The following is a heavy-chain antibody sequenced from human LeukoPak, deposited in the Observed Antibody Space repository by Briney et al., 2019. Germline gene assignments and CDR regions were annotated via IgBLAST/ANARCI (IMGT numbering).Heavy chain of an antibody. CDR3: ARWGRGSGSFNWFDP. V-gene: IGHV4-59*13. CDR1: GGSISDYY. D-gene: IGHD3-10*01. Sequence: SETLSLTCAVSGGSISDYYWSWIRQPPGKGLELIGYIHYTGNTNYNPSLKSRITISVDTSKNQFSLEVTSMTAADTAIYYCARWGRGSGSFNWFDPWGQGTLVTVSS. J-gene: IGHJ5*02. CDR2: IHYTGNT.